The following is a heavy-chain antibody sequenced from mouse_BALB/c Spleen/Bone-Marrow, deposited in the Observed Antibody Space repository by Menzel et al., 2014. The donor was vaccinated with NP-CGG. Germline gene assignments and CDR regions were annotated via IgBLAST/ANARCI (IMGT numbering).Heavy chain of an antibody. CDR2: IYPSDSYS. Sequence: QVQLQQSGAELVRPGASVKVSCKASGYTFTNYWINWVRQRPGQGLEWIGNIYPSDSYSNYNQKFKDKATLTVDKSSSTDYMQLSSPTSEDSEVYYCTRRDRYDYYGVDYWGQGTSVTVSS. V-gene: IGHV1-69*02. D-gene: IGHD2-14*01. CDR1: GYTFTNYW. CDR3: TRRDRYDYYGVDY. J-gene: IGHJ4*01.